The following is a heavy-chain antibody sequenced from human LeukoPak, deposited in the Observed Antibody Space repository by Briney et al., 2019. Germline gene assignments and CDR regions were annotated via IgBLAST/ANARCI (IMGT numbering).Heavy chain of an antibody. CDR3: ARRNLLSYFFDY. D-gene: IGHD2-2*01. Sequence: SVKVSCKASGGTFSTYAISWVRQAPGQGLEWMGGIIPIFGTANYAQKFQGRVTITADESTSTAYMELSSLRSEDTAVYYCARRNLLSYFFDYWGQGTLVTVSS. CDR2: IIPIFGTA. J-gene: IGHJ4*02. CDR1: GGTFSTYA. V-gene: IGHV1-69*01.